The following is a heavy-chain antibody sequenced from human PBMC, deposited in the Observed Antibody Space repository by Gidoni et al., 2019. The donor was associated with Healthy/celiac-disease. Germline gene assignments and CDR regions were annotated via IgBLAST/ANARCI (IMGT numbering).Heavy chain of an antibody. Sequence: EVQLVESGGGLVQPGGSLRLSCAASGFTFSSYAMSWVRQAPGKGWGWVSAISGSGGSTYYADSVKGRFTISRDNSKNTLYLQMNSLRAEDTAVYYCAKAEDIVVVPAAINYWGQGTLVTVSS. CDR1: GFTFSSYA. D-gene: IGHD2-2*01. V-gene: IGHV3-23*04. J-gene: IGHJ4*02. CDR2: ISGSGGST. CDR3: AKAEDIVVVPAAINY.